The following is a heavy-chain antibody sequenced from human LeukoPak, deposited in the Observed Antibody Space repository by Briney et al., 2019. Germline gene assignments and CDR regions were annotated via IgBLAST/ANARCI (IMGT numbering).Heavy chain of an antibody. CDR3: ARSHYDFWSGPIDY. CDR1: GGSISSHH. CDR2: THYSGSS. V-gene: IGHV4-59*11. J-gene: IGHJ4*02. Sequence: PSETLSLTCTVSGGSISSHHWSWIRQPPGKGLEWIGYTHYSGSSNYNPSLKSRVTISVDTSKNQSSLKLSSVTAADTAVYYCARSHYDFWSGPIDYWGQGTLVTVSS. D-gene: IGHD3-3*01.